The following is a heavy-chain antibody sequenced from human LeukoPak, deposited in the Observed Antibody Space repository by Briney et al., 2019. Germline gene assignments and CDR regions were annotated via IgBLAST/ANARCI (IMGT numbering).Heavy chain of an antibody. CDR3: ARDQGEGESIAVAGLTFDY. Sequence: ASVKVSCKASGYTLTSYYMHWVRQAPGQGLEWMGIINPSGGSTSYAQKFQGRVTMTRDMSTSTVYMELSSLRSEDTAVYYCARDQGEGESIAVAGLTFDYWGQGTLVTVSS. CDR1: GYTLTSYY. D-gene: IGHD6-19*01. V-gene: IGHV1-46*01. J-gene: IGHJ4*02. CDR2: INPSGGST.